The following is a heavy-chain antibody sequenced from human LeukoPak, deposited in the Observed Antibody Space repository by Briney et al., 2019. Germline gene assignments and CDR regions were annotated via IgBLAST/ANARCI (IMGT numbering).Heavy chain of an antibody. CDR2: ISYDGSNK. Sequence: PGGSLRLSCAASGFTFSSYAMHWVRQAPGKGLEWVAVISYDGSNKYYADSVKGRFTISRDNSKNTLYLQMNSLRAEDTAVYYCARAWTRVRFLGWLCLDTWGQGTLVTVSS. V-gene: IGHV3-30*04. D-gene: IGHD3-3*01. J-gene: IGHJ5*02. CDR3: ARAWTRVRFLGWLCLDT. CDR1: GFTFSSYA.